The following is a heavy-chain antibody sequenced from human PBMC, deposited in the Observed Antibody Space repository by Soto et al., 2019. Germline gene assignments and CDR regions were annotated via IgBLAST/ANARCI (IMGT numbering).Heavy chain of an antibody. CDR3: VRALGSRFMEWPRFDP. J-gene: IGHJ5*02. Sequence: ASVKVSCKASGGTFSSYAISWVRQAPGQGLEWMGGIIPIFGTANYAQKFQGRVTITADKSTSTAYMELSSLRSEDTAVYYCVRALGSRFMEWPRFDPWGQGRLVTVSS. CDR2: IIPIFGTA. V-gene: IGHV1-69*06. D-gene: IGHD3-3*01. CDR1: GGTFSSYA.